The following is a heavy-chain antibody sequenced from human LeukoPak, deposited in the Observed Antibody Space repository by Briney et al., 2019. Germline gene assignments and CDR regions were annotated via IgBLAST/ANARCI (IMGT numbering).Heavy chain of an antibody. CDR2: SNAGNGNT. Sequence: ASVKVSCKASGYTFTSYAMHWVRQAPGQRLEWMGWSNAGNGNTKYSQEFQGRVTITRDTSASTAYMELSSLRSEDTAVYYCARVESRYCSSTSCPEDYWGQGTLVTVSS. D-gene: IGHD2-2*01. V-gene: IGHV1-3*02. CDR3: ARVESRYCSSTSCPEDY. J-gene: IGHJ4*02. CDR1: GYTFTSYA.